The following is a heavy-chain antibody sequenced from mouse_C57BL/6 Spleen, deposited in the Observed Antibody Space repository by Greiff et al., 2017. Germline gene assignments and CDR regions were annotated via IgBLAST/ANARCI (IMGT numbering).Heavy chain of an antibody. CDR2: ISDGGSYT. D-gene: IGHD1-2*01. CDR1: GFTFSSYA. V-gene: IGHV5-4*01. CDR3: ARSLPTAYYFDY. J-gene: IGHJ2*01. Sequence: EVQLVESGGGLVKPGGSLKLSCAASGFTFSSYAMSWVRQTPEKRLEWVATISDGGSYTYYPDNVKGRFTISRDNAKNNLYLQMSHLKSEDTAMYYCARSLPTAYYFDYWGQGTTLTVSS.